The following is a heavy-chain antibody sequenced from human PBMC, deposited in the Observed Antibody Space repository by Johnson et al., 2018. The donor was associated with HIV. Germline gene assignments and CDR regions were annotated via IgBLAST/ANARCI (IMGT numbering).Heavy chain of an antibody. D-gene: IGHD6-19*01. CDR2: IRNDGSNE. CDR1: GFTFSSYG. J-gene: IGHJ3*02. Sequence: QMQLVESGGGVVQPGGSLRLSCAASGFTFSSYGLHWVRQAPGKGLQWVAFIRNDGSNEYYADSVKGRFTISRDNSKNTLYLQMSGLRAGDTALYYCAKDIGYSSGLGNTAFDMWGLGTMVTVSS. V-gene: IGHV3-30*02. CDR3: AKDIGYSSGLGNTAFDM.